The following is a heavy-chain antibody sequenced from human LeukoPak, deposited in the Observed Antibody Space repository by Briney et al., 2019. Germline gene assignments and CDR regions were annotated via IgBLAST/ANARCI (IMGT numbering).Heavy chain of an antibody. CDR1: GGSISSSSYY. D-gene: IGHD2-21*02. CDR3: ARRGVTRPFDY. J-gene: IGHJ4*02. CDR2: IYYSGST. V-gene: IGHV4-39*01. Sequence: SETLSLTCTVSGGSISSSSYYWGWIRQPPGKGLEWIGSIYYSGSTYYNPSLKSRVTISVDTSKNQFSLKLSPVTAADTAVYYCARRGVTRPFDYWGQGTLVTVSS.